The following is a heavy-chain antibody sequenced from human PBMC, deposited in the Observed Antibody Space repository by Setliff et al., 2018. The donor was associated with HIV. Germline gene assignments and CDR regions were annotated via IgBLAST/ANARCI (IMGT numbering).Heavy chain of an antibody. Sequence: GGSLRLSCAASGFTLDDYAMHWVRQAPGKGLEWVSGISWNSGNIDYADSVKGRFTISRDNAKNSLYLQVNSLRAEDTALYYCAKAPVGGLRSGYTYMDVWGRGTTVTVSS. CDR2: ISWNSGNI. J-gene: IGHJ6*03. CDR1: GFTLDDYA. CDR3: AKAPVGGLRSGYTYMDV. V-gene: IGHV3-9*01. D-gene: IGHD5-12*01.